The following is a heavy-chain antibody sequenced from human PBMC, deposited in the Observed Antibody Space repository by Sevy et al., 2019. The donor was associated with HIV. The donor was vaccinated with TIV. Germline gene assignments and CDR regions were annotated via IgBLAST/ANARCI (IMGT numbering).Heavy chain of an antibody. J-gene: IGHJ3*02. CDR1: GFTFSNYG. CDR2: ILAGGGST. D-gene: IGHD1-26*01. V-gene: IGHV3-23*01. Sequence: GSLRLSCAASGFTFSNYGMSWVRQAPGKGLEWVSSILAGGGSTYYADSVKGRFTISRDNSKNKLFLQMNSLRAEDTAVYYCARRDSANSFEIWGQGTMVTVS. CDR3: ARRDSANSFEI.